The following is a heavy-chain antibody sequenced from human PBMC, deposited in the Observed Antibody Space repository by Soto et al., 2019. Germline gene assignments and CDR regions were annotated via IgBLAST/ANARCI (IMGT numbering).Heavy chain of an antibody. V-gene: IGHV2-5*02. CDR2: IYWDDDK. Sequence: QITLKESGPTLVKPTQTLTLTCTFSGFSLSTSGVGVGWIRQPPGTALEWLALIYWDDDKRYSPSLKSRLTITKDTSKNPVVLTMTNMDHVDTATYDCAPRPSDCIYGNCYSGFDYWGQGTLVTVSS. CDR1: GFSLSTSGVG. J-gene: IGHJ4*02. CDR3: APRPSDCIYGNCYSGFDY. D-gene: IGHD2-15*01.